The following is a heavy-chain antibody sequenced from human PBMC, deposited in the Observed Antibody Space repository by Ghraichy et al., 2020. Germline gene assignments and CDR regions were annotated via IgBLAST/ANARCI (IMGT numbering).Heavy chain of an antibody. V-gene: IGHV4-30-2*01. D-gene: IGHD3-22*01. J-gene: IGHJ3*02. CDR1: GGSIASGDYS. Sequence: TLSLTCAVSGGSIASGDYSWSWIRQPPGKGLEWIGYIYHSGSTYYSPSLKSRVTISADRSKNQISLKLSSVTAADTAVYYCARAPYDDDGFYDDAFDIWGQGTMVTVSS. CDR2: IYHSGST. CDR3: ARAPYDDDGFYDDAFDI.